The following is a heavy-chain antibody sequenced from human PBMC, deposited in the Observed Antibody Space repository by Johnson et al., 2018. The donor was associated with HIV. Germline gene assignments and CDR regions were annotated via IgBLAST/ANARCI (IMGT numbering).Heavy chain of an antibody. CDR1: GFTVSSNY. CDR2: IYSGGST. J-gene: IGHJ3*02. D-gene: IGHD7-27*01. Sequence: VQLVESGGGLVQRGGSLRLSCAASGFTVSSNYMTWVRQAPGKGLEWVSVIYSGGSTYYADSVKGRFTISRDNSKNTLYLQMNSLRAEDTAVYYCARDLTNWGVGDAFDIWGQGTMVTVSS. CDR3: ARDLTNWGVGDAFDI. V-gene: IGHV3-66*02.